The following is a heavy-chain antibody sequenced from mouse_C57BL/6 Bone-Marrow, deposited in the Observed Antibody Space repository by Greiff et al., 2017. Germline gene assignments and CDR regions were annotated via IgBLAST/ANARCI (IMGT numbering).Heavy chain of an antibody. CDR3: ARNWDWSWFAY. CDR2: IWSGGST. Sequence: QVQLKESGPGLVQPPQCLSISCTASGFSLTSYCVHWVRQSPGQGLEWLGVIWSGGSTAYYAAFIPRLGISKDNSKSQVFFKMNSLQADDTAIYYCARNWDWSWFAYWGQGTLVTVSA. J-gene: IGHJ3*01. V-gene: IGHV2-2*01. D-gene: IGHD4-1*01. CDR1: GFSLTSYC.